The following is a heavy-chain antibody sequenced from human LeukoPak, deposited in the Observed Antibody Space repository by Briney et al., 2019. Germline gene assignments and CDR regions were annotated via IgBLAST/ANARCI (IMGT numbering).Heavy chain of an antibody. Sequence: GGSLRLSCAASGFTFSDYYMSWIRQAPGKGLEWVSYISSSGSTIYYADSVKGRFTISRDNAKNSLYLQMNSLRAEDTAVYYCARDLEYSSSWYSPLDYWSQGTLVTVSS. CDR2: ISSSGSTI. V-gene: IGHV3-11*04. CDR1: GFTFSDYY. J-gene: IGHJ4*02. CDR3: ARDLEYSSSWYSPLDY. D-gene: IGHD6-13*01.